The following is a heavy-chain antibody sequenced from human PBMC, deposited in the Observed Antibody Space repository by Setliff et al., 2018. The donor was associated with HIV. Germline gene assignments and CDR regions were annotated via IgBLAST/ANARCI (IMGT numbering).Heavy chain of an antibody. V-gene: IGHV4-61*02. CDR2: IYTSGST. CDR1: GGSISSGSYY. Sequence: SETLSLTCTVSGGSISSGSYYWNWIRQPAGKGLEWIGRIYTSGSTNYNPSLKSRVTMSVDTSKNQFSLKLSSVTAADTAAYYCARDVPWGDYYYYMDVWGKGTTVTVSS. CDR3: ARDVPWGDYYYYMDV. D-gene: IGHD3-16*01. J-gene: IGHJ6*03.